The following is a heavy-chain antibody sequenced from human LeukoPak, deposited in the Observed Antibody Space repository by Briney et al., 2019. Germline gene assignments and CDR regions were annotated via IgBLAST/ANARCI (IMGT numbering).Heavy chain of an antibody. V-gene: IGHV1-2*02. D-gene: IGHD1-26*01. Sequence: ASVKVSCKASGYTFTSYYMHWVRQAPGQSLEWMGWINPSNGITKYTHKYQGRVTMTRDTSISTAYMELSSLRSDDRAVYYCARNDLGAETHSIDYWGQGTLVTVSS. CDR1: GYTFTSYY. CDR3: ARNDLGAETHSIDY. CDR2: INPSNGIT. J-gene: IGHJ4*02.